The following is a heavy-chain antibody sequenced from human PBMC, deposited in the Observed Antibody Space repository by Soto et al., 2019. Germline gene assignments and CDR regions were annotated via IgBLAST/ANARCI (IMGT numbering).Heavy chain of an antibody. Sequence: SETLSLTCAVSGYSISSGNYWGWIRQPPGKGLEWIGSIYHNGRTHYSPSLKSRVTISVDTSKNQFSLRLTSVTAADTAFYYCAARKPGWWFDPWGQGILVTVSS. CDR3: AARKPGWWFDP. V-gene: IGHV4-38-2*01. J-gene: IGHJ5*02. D-gene: IGHD2-15*01. CDR2: IYHNGRT. CDR1: GYSISSGNY.